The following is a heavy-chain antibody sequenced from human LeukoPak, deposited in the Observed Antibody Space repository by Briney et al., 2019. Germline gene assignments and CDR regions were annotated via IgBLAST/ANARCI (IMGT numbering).Heavy chain of an antibody. D-gene: IGHD6-19*01. CDR3: ATYSSGWYNAFDI. CDR2: IKQDGSEK. J-gene: IGHJ3*02. Sequence: GGSLRLSCAASGFTFSSFWLSWVRQAPGKGLEWVANIKQDGSEKSYVDSVKGRFTISRGNAKNSLYLQMHSLGAEDTAVYYCATYSSGWYNAFDIWGQGTMVAVSS. CDR1: GFTFSSFW. V-gene: IGHV3-7*01.